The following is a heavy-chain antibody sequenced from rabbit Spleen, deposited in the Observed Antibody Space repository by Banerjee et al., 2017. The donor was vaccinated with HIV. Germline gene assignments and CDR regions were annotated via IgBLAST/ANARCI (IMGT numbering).Heavy chain of an antibody. CDR1: GFSFSSSYY. D-gene: IGHD1-1*01. Sequence: QEQLVESGGGLVQPEGSLTLTCTASGFSFSSSYYMCWVRQAPGKGPEWIACIYTTNTAYTAYASWAKGRFTISKTSSTTVTLQMTSLTAADTATYFCARDRNSAGYYGFKLWGPGTLVTVS. J-gene: IGHJ4*01. CDR3: ARDRNSAGYYGFKL. V-gene: IGHV1S45*01. CDR2: IYTTNTAYT.